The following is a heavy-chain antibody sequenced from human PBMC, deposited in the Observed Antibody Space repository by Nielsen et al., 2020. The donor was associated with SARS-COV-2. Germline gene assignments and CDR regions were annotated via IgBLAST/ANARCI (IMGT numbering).Heavy chain of an antibody. V-gene: IGHV3-30-3*01. Sequence: GESLKISCAASGFTFSSYAMHWVRQAPGKGLEWVAVISYDGSNKYYADSVKGRFTISRGNSKNTLYLQMNSLRAEDTAVYYCARETYSGYDSRTFDYWGQGTLVTVSS. CDR3: ARETYSGYDSRTFDY. J-gene: IGHJ4*02. CDR2: ISYDGSNK. CDR1: GFTFSSYA. D-gene: IGHD5-12*01.